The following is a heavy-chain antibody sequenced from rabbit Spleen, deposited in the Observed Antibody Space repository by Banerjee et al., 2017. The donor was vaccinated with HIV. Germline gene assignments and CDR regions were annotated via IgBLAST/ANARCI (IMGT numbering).Heavy chain of an antibody. V-gene: IGHV1S7*01. CDR3: ASGYSDVYFSL. Sequence: QLEESAGGLVQPGGSLTLTCTASGFSISSYYMNWVRQAPGKGLEWIGYIDPVFGITYYANWVNGRFSISRENAQNTVFLQMTSLTAADTATYFCASGYSDVYFSLWGPGTLVTVS. CDR2: IDPVFGIT. D-gene: IGHD1-1*01. CDR1: GFSISSYY. J-gene: IGHJ4*01.